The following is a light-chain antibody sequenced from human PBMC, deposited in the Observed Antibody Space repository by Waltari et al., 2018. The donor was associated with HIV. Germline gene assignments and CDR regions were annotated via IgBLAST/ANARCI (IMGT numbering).Light chain of an antibody. CDR3: TSYTTTDTWV. CDR1: DTDVGTYNY. CDR2: EVS. V-gene: IGLV2-14*01. Sequence: QSALTQPASVSGSPGQSITISCTGTDTDVGTYNYVSWFQPHPGKAPKLIISEVSNRPSVVHHRFSGSTSGNTASLIISGLQAEDEASYSCTSYTTTDTWVFGGGTNLTVL. J-gene: IGLJ3*02.